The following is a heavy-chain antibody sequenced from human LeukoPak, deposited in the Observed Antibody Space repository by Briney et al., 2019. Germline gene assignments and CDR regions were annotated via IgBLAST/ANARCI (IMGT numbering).Heavy chain of an antibody. CDR3: TTDFGGGY. CDR2: IKSKTDGGTT. J-gene: IGHJ4*02. CDR1: GFTFSNAW. V-gene: IGHV3-15*01. Sequence: GGSLRLSRAPSGFTFSNAWMSWVRPAPGEGLEWVGRIKSKTDGGTTDYAAPVKGRFTISRDDSKNTLYLQMSSLKTEDTAVYYCTTDFGGGYWGQGTLVTVSS. D-gene: IGHD2-15*01.